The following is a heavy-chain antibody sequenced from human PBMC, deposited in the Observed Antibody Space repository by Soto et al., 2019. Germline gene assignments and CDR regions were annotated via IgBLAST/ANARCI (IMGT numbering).Heavy chain of an antibody. CDR3: AKEVEADIVVVPATTPFDY. V-gene: IGHV3-23*01. Sequence: GGSLRLSCAASGFTFSSYAMSWVRQAPGKGLEWVSAISGSGGSTYYADSVKGRFTISRDNSKNTLYLQMNSLRAEDTAVYYCAKEVEADIVVVPATTPFDYWGQGTLVTVSS. D-gene: IGHD2-2*02. CDR2: ISGSGGST. CDR1: GFTFSSYA. J-gene: IGHJ4*02.